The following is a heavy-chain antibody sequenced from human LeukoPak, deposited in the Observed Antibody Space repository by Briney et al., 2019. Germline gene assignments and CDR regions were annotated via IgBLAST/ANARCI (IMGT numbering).Heavy chain of an antibody. CDR1: GFTFSSYW. D-gene: IGHD6-13*01. V-gene: IGHV3-7*01. J-gene: IGHJ4*02. CDR2: IKQDGSEK. CDR3: ARDYTHSSSLYDY. Sequence: PGGSLRLSCAASGFTFSSYWMTWVRQAPGKGLEWVANIKQDGSEKYYVDSVKGRFTISRDNAKKSLYLQMNSLRAEDTAVYYCARDYTHSSSLYDYWGQGTLVTVSS.